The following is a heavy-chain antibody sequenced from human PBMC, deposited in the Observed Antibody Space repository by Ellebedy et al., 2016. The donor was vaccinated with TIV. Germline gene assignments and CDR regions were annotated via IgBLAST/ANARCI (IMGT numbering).Heavy chain of an antibody. CDR3: ARDPALPRGRFDT. Sequence: MPGGSLRLSCTVSGGSISNSDYYWNWIRQPPGKGLEWIGSIYYSGSDYYNPSLKSRVTVSVDTSKNQFSLNLSSVTAADTAVYYCARDPALPRGRFDTWGQGTLVTVSS. J-gene: IGHJ5*02. CDR1: GGSISNSDYY. V-gene: IGHV4-39*07. CDR2: IYYSGSD.